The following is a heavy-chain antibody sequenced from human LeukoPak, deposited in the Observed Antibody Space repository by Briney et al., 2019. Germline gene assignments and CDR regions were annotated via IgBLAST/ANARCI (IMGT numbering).Heavy chain of an antibody. CDR3: ARVLYGDYDAFDI. D-gene: IGHD4-17*01. J-gene: IGHJ3*02. Sequence: PSETLSLTCTVSGGSISSYYWSWIRQPPGKGLEWIGYIYYSGSTNYNPSLKSRVTISVDTSKNQFSLKLSSVTAADTAVYYCARVLYGDYDAFDIWGQGTMVTVSS. CDR1: GGSISSYY. CDR2: IYYSGST. V-gene: IGHV4-59*01.